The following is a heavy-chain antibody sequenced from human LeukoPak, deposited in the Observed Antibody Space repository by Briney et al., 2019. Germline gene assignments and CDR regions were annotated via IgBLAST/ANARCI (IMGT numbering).Heavy chain of an antibody. D-gene: IGHD3-9*01. V-gene: IGHV4-4*07. J-gene: IGHJ6*02. CDR1: GGSIRNYY. Sequence: SETLSLTCTVSGGSIRNYYWSWIRQPAGKGLEWIGRIYTSGSTNYNPSLKSRVTISVDTSKNQFSLKLSSVTAADTAVYYCARDMGYYDILTGYYRDYYYYGMDVWGQGTTVTVSS. CDR2: IYTSGST. CDR3: ARDMGYYDILTGYYRDYYYYGMDV.